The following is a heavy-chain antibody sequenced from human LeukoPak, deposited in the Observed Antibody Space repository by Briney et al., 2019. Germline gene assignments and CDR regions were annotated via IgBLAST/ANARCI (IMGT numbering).Heavy chain of an antibody. J-gene: IGHJ4*02. CDR2: IYTSGST. CDR1: GVSISSFF. V-gene: IGHV4-4*07. Sequence: PSETLSLTCTVSGVSISSFFWSWVRQPAGKGLEWIGRIYTSGSTNYNPSLGSRVTMSVDTSKNLFSLRLSSVPAADTAIYYCASEYYYDTSGYYSLAYWGQGTLVTVSS. D-gene: IGHD3-22*01. CDR3: ASEYYYDTSGYYSLAY.